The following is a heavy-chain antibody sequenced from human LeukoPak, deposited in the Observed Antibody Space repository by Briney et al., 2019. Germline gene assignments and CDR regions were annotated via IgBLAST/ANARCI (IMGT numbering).Heavy chain of an antibody. V-gene: IGHV4-30-2*02. CDR1: GRSISSGGYS. CDR3: ATNMVRGVIMYYFDY. J-gene: IGHJ4*02. CDR2: IYHSGST. D-gene: IGHD3-10*01. Sequence: SQTLSLTCAVSGRSISSGGYSWSWIRQPPGKGLEWIGYIYHSGSTYYNPSLKSRVTISVDTSKNQFSLKLSSVTAADTAVYYCATNMVRGVIMYYFDYWGQGTLVTVSS.